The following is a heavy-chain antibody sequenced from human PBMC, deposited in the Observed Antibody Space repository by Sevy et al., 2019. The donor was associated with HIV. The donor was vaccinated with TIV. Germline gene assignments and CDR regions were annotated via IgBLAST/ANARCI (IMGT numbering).Heavy chain of an antibody. J-gene: IGHJ4*02. CDR2: ISWDGGST. V-gene: IGHV3-43D*03. CDR1: GFTFDDYA. Sequence: GESLKISCAASGFTFDDYAMHWVRQAPGKGLEWVSLISWDGGSTYYADSVKGRFTISRDNSKNSLYLQMNSLRAEDTALYYCAKAENRGAGLSVPFDYWGQGTLVTVSS. D-gene: IGHD3-10*01. CDR3: AKAENRGAGLSVPFDY.